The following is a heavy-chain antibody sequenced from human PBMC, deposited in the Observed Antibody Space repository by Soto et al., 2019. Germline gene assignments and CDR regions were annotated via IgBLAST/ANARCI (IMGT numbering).Heavy chain of an antibody. CDR2: ISYDGSNK. Sequence: GGSLRLSCAASGFTFSSYGLHWVRQAPGKGQAWVAVISYDGSNKYYADSVKGRFTISRDNSKNTLYPQMNSLRAEDTAVYYCAKDLPGEAFDIWVQGTMVTVSS. CDR1: GFTFSSYG. J-gene: IGHJ3*02. CDR3: AKDLPGEAFDI. V-gene: IGHV3-30*18.